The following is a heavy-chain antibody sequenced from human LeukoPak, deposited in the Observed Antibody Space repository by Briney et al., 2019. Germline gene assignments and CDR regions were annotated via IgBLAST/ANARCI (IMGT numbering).Heavy chain of an antibody. J-gene: IGHJ6*02. Sequence: KPSETLSLTCTVSGGSISSSSYYWGWIRQPPGKGLEWIGSIYTSGSTNYNPSLKSRVTMSVDTSKNQFSLKLSSVTAADTAVYYCARDCSSTSCYPHYYGMDVWGQGTTVTVSS. CDR1: GGSISSSSYY. D-gene: IGHD2-2*01. CDR3: ARDCSSTSCYPHYYGMDV. V-gene: IGHV4-39*07. CDR2: IYTSGST.